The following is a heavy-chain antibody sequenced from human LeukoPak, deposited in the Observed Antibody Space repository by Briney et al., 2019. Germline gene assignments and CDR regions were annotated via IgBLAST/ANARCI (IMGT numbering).Heavy chain of an antibody. CDR1: GFSFSSYE. J-gene: IGHJ4*02. D-gene: IGHD2-2*01. Sequence: AGGSLRLSCAASGFSFSSYEMNWVRQAPGKGLEWVSYISSTGNTIYYADSVKGRFTISRDNAKNSLYLQMNSLRAEDTAIYYCARGTSTIGYWGQGTLVTVSS. CDR2: ISSTGNTI. V-gene: IGHV3-48*03. CDR3: ARGTSTIGY.